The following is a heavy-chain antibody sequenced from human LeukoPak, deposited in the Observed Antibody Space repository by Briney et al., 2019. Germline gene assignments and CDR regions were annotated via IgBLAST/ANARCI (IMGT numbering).Heavy chain of an antibody. J-gene: IGHJ4*02. Sequence: SETLSLTCTVSGGSIGSYYWSWIRQPPGKGLEWIGYIYYSGTTNYNPSLKSRVFMSIDTSNSQFPLKLSSVTAADTGVYYCARGAGPYYYDRNSYKSVWGQGALVTVSS. CDR2: IYYSGTT. V-gene: IGHV4-59*01. D-gene: IGHD3-9*01. CDR3: ARGAGPYYYDRNSYKSV. CDR1: GGSIGSYY.